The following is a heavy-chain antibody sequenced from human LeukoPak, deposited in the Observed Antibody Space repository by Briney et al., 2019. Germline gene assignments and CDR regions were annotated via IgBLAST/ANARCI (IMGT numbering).Heavy chain of an antibody. D-gene: IGHD2-2*01. V-gene: IGHV3-11*03. CDR3: VGPPCLRGGYCSTNS. CDR1: GFTFSSYA. CDR2: ISSGSEDT. Sequence: GGSLRLSCAASGFTFSSYAMTWIRQATGKGPEWVSYISSGSEDTLYADSVKGRFTISRDNAKNSLYLQMNSLTAEDTAVYYCVGPPCLRGGYCSTNSWGQGTLVTVDS. J-gene: IGHJ4*02.